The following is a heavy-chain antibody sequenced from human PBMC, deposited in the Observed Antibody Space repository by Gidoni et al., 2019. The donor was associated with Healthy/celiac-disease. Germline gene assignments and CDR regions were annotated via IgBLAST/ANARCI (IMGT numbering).Heavy chain of an antibody. CDR1: GLPFRRYA. V-gene: IGHV3-23*01. D-gene: IGHD6-6*01. J-gene: IGHJ5*02. CDR3: AKDPSPGFRAARSSSWFDP. CDR2: ISGSGGST. Sequence: EVQLLESGGGLVHPGGSLLLSSAAAGLPFRRYALSWVRQAPGKGLEWVSAISGSGGSTYYADSVKGRFTISRDNSKNTLYLQMNSLRAEDTAVYYCAKDPSPGFRAARSSSWFDPWGQGTLVTVSS.